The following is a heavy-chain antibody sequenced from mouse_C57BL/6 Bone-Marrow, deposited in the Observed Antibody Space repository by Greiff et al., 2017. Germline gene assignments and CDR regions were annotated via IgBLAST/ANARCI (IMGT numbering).Heavy chain of an antibody. CDR1: GFTFSDFY. V-gene: IGHV7-1*01. CDR2: SRNKANDYTT. J-gene: IGHJ1*03. CDR3: ARDYDYGYFDV. Sequence: EVQGVESGGGLVQSGRSLRLSCATSGFTFSDFYMEWVRQAPGKGLEWIAASRNKANDYTTEYSAPVKGRFIVSRDTSQSILYLQMNALRAEDTAIYYCARDYDYGYFDVWGTGTTVTVSS. D-gene: IGHD2-3*01.